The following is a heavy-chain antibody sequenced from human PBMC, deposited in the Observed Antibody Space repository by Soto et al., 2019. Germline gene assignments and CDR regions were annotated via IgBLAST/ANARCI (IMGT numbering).Heavy chain of an antibody. V-gene: IGHV3-23*01. Sequence: EVQLLESGGGLVQPGGSLRLSCAVSGFSLSTYAMSWVRQAPGKGLEWVSSISGSDDRTFYVDSVKGRFTISRDNSRNTLYLQMNSLRAEDTALYYCVKPRQGGGIDMVFDYWGQGTLVTVSS. CDR1: GFSLSTYA. J-gene: IGHJ4*02. CDR3: VKPRQGGGIDMVFDY. D-gene: IGHD3-10*01. CDR2: ISGSDDRT.